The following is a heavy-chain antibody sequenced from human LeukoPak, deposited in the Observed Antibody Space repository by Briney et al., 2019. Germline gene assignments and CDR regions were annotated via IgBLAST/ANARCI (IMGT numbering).Heavy chain of an antibody. J-gene: IGHJ4*02. V-gene: IGHV3-9*01. CDR3: AKGAAMARGYFDY. CDR1: GFTFDDYA. CDR2: ISWNSGSI. Sequence: PGGSLRLSCAASGFTFDDYAMHWVRQAPGKXXXXXSGISWNSGSIGYADSVKGRFTISRDNAKNSLYLQMNSLRAEDTALYYCAKGAAMARGYFDYWGQGTLVTVSS. D-gene: IGHD5-18*01.